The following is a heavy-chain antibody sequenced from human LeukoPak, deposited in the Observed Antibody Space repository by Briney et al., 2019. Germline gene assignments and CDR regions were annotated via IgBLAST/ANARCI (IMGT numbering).Heavy chain of an antibody. J-gene: IGHJ1*01. V-gene: IGHV1-2*02. Sequence: VASVKVSCKASGYTFTGYYMHWVRRAPGQGLEWMGWINPNSGGTNYAQKFQGRVTMTRDTSISTAYMELSRLRSDDTAVYYCARERTVTTGYFQHWGQGTLVTVSS. CDR2: INPNSGGT. D-gene: IGHD4-17*01. CDR3: ARERTVTTGYFQH. CDR1: GYTFTGYY.